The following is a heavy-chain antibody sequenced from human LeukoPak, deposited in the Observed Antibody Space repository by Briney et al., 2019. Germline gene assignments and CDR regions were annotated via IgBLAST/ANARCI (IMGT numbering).Heavy chain of an antibody. V-gene: IGHV4-34*01. CDR3: GRITIFGAIRY. CDR2: INHSGST. CDR1: GXSFSGYY. J-gene: IGHJ4*02. D-gene: IGHD3-3*01. Sequence: SETLSLTCAVYGXSFSGYYWSWIRQPPGKGLEWIGEINHSGSTNYNPSLKSRVTISVDTSKNQFSLKLSSVTAADTAVYYCGRITIFGAIRYWGQGTLVTVSS.